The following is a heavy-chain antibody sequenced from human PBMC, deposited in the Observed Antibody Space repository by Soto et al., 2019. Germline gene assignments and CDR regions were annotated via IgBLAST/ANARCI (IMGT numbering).Heavy chain of an antibody. D-gene: IGHD3-10*01. CDR3: VRNLGFFDY. CDR2: ITLSGDST. J-gene: IGHJ4*02. Sequence: GGSLRLSCAAYGFTFTSFGMSWVRQAPGKGLEWVSGITLSGDSTYYADSVKGRFTISRDNSKNTLFLQLNSLRAEDTAVYYCVRNLGFFDYWSQGXLVTVSS. CDR1: GFTFTSFG. V-gene: IGHV3-23*01.